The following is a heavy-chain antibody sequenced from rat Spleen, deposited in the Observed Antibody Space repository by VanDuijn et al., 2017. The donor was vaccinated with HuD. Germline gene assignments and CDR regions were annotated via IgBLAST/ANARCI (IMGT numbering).Heavy chain of an antibody. CDR3: ARVHYYSASSYFDY. CDR1: GFSLTTYS. J-gene: IGHJ2*01. CDR2: MWSGGSA. Sequence: QVQLKESGPGLVQPSATLSLTCTVSGFSLTTYSVRWVRQPPGKGLEWMGVMWSGGSADYNSALKSRLSISRDTSKNQVFLKMNSLQSEDTTTYYCARVHYYSASSYFDYWGQGVMVTVSS. V-gene: IGHV2-45*01. D-gene: IGHD1-1*01.